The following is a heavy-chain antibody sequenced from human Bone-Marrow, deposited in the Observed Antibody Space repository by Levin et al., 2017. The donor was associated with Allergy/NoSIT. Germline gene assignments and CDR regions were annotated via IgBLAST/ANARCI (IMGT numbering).Heavy chain of an antibody. V-gene: IGHV1-69*01. CDR1: GGSLSNYV. Sequence: KAGGSLRLSCKASGGSLSNYVFNWVRQAPAQGLEWMGGIIPMFGTAHYAQRFQNRVTITADQSTSTVYLELKILRSDDTAVYFCACGLEDVVVVPAASGDYSAMAVWGQGTTVTVSS. CDR2: IIPMFGTA. J-gene: IGHJ6*02. CDR3: ACGLEDVVVVPAASGDYSAMAV. D-gene: IGHD2-2*01.